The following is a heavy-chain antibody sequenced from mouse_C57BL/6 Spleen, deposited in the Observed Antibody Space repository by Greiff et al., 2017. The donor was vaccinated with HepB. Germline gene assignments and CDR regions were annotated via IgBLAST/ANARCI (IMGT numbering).Heavy chain of an antibody. J-gene: IGHJ2*01. CDR2: ISDGGSYT. V-gene: IGHV5-4*01. D-gene: IGHD2-3*01. CDR1: GFTFSSYA. Sequence: DVMLVESGGGLVKPGGSLKLSCAASGFTFSSYAMSWVRQTPEKRLEWVATISDGGSYTYYPDNVKGRFTISRDNAKNNLYLQMSHLKSEDTAMYYCARDDGDGYYFDDWGQGTTLTVSS. CDR3: ARDDGDGYYFDD.